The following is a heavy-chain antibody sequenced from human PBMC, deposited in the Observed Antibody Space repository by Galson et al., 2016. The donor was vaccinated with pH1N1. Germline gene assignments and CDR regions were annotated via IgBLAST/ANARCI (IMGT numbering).Heavy chain of an antibody. CDR1: GFTLSTYE. CDR3: ARDTSGHATRPYGAFEI. D-gene: IGHD3-10*01. V-gene: IGHV3-48*03. J-gene: IGHJ3*02. Sequence: SLRLSCAASGFTLSTYEMSWARQAPGKGLEWVAFISSSGSALYYADSVEGRFTISRENARNSLYLQMNSLRAEDTAVYYCARDTSGHATRPYGAFEIWGQGTMVTVSS. CDR2: ISSSGSAL.